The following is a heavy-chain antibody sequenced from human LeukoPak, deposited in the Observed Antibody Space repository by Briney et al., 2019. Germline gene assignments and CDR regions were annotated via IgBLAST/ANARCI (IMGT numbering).Heavy chain of an antibody. Sequence: PSETLSLTCAVSGASISSNNFWGWIRQPPGKGLEWIGSIFYTGTTYYNPSLKSRVTISVGTSKNHPSLELTSVNDADTAMYYCVRHEQWLLWVAYWGQGTLVTVSS. CDR1: GASISSNNF. D-gene: IGHD6-19*01. CDR3: VRHEQWLLWVAY. CDR2: IFYTGTT. V-gene: IGHV4-39*01. J-gene: IGHJ4*02.